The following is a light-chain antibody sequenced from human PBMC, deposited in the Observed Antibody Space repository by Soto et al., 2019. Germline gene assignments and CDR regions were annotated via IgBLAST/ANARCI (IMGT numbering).Light chain of an antibody. J-gene: IGLJ1*01. CDR1: SSDVGGFNY. CDR3: NSYTSSSTGV. Sequence: QSALTRPASVSGSPGQSIAISCTGTSSDVGGFNYVSWYQQHPGKAPKLIIYDVSNRPSGVSNRFSGSKSGNTASLTISGLQAEDEADYYCNSYTSSSTGVFGTGTKVTVL. V-gene: IGLV2-14*01. CDR2: DVS.